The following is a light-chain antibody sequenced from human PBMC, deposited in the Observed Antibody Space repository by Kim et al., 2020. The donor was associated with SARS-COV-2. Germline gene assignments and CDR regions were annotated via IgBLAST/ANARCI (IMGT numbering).Light chain of an antibody. CDR2: GNS. CDR1: SSNIGAGYD. CDR3: QSYDSSLSAYVV. Sequence: VTISCTWSSSNIGAGYDVHWYQQLPGTAPKLLIYGNSTRPSGVPDRFSGSKSGTSASLAITGLQAEDEADYYCQSYDSSLSAYVVFGGGTQLTVL. J-gene: IGLJ2*01. V-gene: IGLV1-40*01.